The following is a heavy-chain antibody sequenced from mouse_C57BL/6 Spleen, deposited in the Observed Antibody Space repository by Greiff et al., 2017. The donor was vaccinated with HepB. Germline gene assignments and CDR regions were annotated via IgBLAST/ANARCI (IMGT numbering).Heavy chain of an antibody. D-gene: IGHD2-5*01. CDR3: AISCSNYYFDY. Sequence: EVQLQQSGAELVRPGASVKLSCTASGFNIKDYYMHWVKQRTEQGLEWIGRIDPEDGETKYASKFQGKATITADTSTNTAYLQLSSLTSEDTAVYCCAISCSNYYFDYWGQGTTLTVSS. J-gene: IGHJ2*01. CDR1: GFNIKDYY. CDR2: IDPEDGET. V-gene: IGHV14-2*01.